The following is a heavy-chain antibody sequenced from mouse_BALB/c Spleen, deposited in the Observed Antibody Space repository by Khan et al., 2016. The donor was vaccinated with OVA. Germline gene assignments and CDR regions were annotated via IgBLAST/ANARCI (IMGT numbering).Heavy chain of an antibody. J-gene: IGHJ2*01. V-gene: IGHV3-2*02. Sequence: EVKLQESGPGLVKPSQSLSLTCTVTGYSITSGYAWNWIRQFPGNKLEWMGYISYSGVTSYTPSLKSRISITRDTSKNQFFLQLNSVTTEDTATYYCARGNYYGYYFDDWGQGTTLTVSS. D-gene: IGHD1-1*01. CDR3: ARGNYYGYYFDD. CDR1: GYSITSGYA. CDR2: ISYSGVT.